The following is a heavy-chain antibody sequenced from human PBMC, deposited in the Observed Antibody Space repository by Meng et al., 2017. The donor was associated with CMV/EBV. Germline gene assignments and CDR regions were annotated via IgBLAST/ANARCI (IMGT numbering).Heavy chain of an antibody. CDR1: GFTFRSYS. CDR3: ARTYYDFWSGYSEGAFDI. CDR2: ISSSSSYI. J-gene: IGHJ3*02. D-gene: IGHD3-3*01. V-gene: IGHV3-21*01. Sequence: GESLKISCAASGFTFRSYSMNWVRQAQGKGLEWVSSISSSSSYIYYADSVKGRFTISRDNAKNSLYLQMNSLRAEDTAVYYCARTYYDFWSGYSEGAFDIWGQGTMVTVSS.